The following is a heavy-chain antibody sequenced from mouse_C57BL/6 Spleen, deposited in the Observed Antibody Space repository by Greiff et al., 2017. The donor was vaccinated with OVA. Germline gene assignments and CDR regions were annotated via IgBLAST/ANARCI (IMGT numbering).Heavy chain of an antibody. CDR2: INPNYGTT. D-gene: IGHD1-1*01. V-gene: IGHV1-39*01. CDR1: GYSFTDYN. CDR3: ARRHYSGSSSAMDY. Sequence: EVKLMESGPELVKPGASVKISCKASGYSFTDYNMNWVKQSNGKSLEWIGVINPNYGTTSYHQKFKGKATLTVDQSSSTAYMQLNSLTSEDSAVYYCARRHYSGSSSAMDYWGQGTSVTVSS. J-gene: IGHJ4*01.